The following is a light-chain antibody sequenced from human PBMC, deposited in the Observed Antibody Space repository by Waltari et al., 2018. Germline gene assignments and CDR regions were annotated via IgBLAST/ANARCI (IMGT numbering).Light chain of an antibody. CDR2: EVS. V-gene: IGLV2-14*01. CDR1: DSAVGAYDF. CDR3: SSYTTSSAPGV. J-gene: IGLJ1*01. Sequence: QSALTQPASVSGSPGQSITISCSGTDSAVGAYDFVSWYQQHPVKAPHLIIYEVSNRPSGISNRFSASKSGNTASLTISGLQAEDEADYYCSSYTTSSAPGVFGTGTRVTVL.